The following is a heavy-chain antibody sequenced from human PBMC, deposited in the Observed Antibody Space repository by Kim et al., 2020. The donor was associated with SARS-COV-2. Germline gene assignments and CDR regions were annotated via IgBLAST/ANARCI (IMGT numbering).Heavy chain of an antibody. V-gene: IGHV1-18*01. CDR3: ARDGYCSGGSCHPYYYYGMDV. J-gene: IGHJ6*02. D-gene: IGHD2-15*01. CDR1: GYTFTSYG. CDR2: ISAYNGNT. Sequence: ASVKVSCKASGYTFTSYGISWVRQAPGQGLEWMGWISAYNGNTNYAQKLQGRVTMTTDTSTSTAYMELRSLRSDDTAVYYCARDGYCSGGSCHPYYYYGMDVWGQGTTVTVSS.